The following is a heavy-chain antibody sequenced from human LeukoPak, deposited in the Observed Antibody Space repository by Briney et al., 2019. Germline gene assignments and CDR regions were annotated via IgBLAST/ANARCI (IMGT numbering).Heavy chain of an antibody. CDR2: STGPV. Sequence: GGSLRLSCAASGFTFSDYAMTWVRQAPGKGLEWVSSTGPVHYADSVKGRLTISRDNAKNSLYLQMNSLRAEDTAVYYCARDILTSSQSRYQHWGQGTLVTVSS. J-gene: IGHJ1*01. V-gene: IGHV3-69-1*01. CDR1: GFTFSDYA. D-gene: IGHD3-9*01. CDR3: ARDILTSSQSRYQH.